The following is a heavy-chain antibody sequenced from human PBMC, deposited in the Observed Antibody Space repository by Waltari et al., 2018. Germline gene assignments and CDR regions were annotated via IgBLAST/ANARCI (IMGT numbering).Heavy chain of an antibody. D-gene: IGHD1-26*01. V-gene: IGHV4-39*07. Sequence: QLQLQESGPGLVKPSETLSLPCTVSGGSISSSSYYWGWIRQPPGKGLEWIGSICDSGSTYYNPYIKSRVTISVDTSKNQCSLKLSSVTAADTAVYYCARHGIVGATTFDYWGQGTLVTVSS. CDR2: ICDSGST. CDR3: ARHGIVGATTFDY. CDR1: GGSISSSSYY. J-gene: IGHJ4*02.